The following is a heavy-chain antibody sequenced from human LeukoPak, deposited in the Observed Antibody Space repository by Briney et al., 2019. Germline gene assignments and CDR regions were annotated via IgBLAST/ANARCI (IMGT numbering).Heavy chain of an antibody. J-gene: IGHJ6*03. V-gene: IGHV4-59*01. CDR3: ARVGSSWPRSGHYYYMDV. CDR2: IYYSGST. CDR1: GGSISSYY. Sequence: SETLSLTCTVSGGSISSYYWSWIQQPPGKGLEWIGYIYYSGSTNYNPSLKSRVTISVDTSKNQFSLKLSSVTAADTAVYYCARVGSSWPRSGHYYYMDVWGKGTTVTVSS. D-gene: IGHD6-13*01.